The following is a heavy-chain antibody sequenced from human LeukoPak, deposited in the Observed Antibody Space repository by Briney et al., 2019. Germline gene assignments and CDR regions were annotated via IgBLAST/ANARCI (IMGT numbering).Heavy chain of an antibody. CDR3: AREVENTSGWYSHFDY. V-gene: IGHV3-21*01. D-gene: IGHD6-19*01. Sequence: GGTLRLSCAASGFSFSSYSMNWVRQAPGKGLEWVSSISTSSSYIYYADSVKGRFTISRDNAKNSLYLQMNSLRAEDTAVYYCAREVENTSGWYSHFDYWGQGTLVTVSS. J-gene: IGHJ4*02. CDR2: ISTSSSYI. CDR1: GFSFSSYS.